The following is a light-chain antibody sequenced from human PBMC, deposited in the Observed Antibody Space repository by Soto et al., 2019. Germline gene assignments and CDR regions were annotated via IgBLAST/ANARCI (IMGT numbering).Light chain of an antibody. CDR2: GAS. CDR3: QHYNAFPWP. J-gene: IGKJ1*01. CDR1: QSIRNW. Sequence: DIQMTQSPSTLSASVGDRVTITCRASQSIRNWLAWYQDKPGKAPKLLIYGASSLESGVPSRFSGSGSGTEFTLTIGGLQPDDLATYYCQHYNAFPWPFGQWTKVEIK. V-gene: IGKV1-5*01.